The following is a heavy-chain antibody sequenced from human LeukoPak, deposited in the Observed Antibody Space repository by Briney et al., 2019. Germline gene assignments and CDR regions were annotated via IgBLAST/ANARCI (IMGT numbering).Heavy chain of an antibody. J-gene: IGHJ3*02. Sequence: SETLSLTCAVYGRSFSGYYWSWIRQPPGKGLEWIGEINHSGSTNYNPSLKSRVTISVDTSKNQFSLKLSSVTAADTAVYYCARDSEFLGGERNAFDIWGQGTMVTVSS. D-gene: IGHD3-16*01. CDR2: INHSGST. CDR1: GRSFSGYY. CDR3: ARDSEFLGGERNAFDI. V-gene: IGHV4-34*01.